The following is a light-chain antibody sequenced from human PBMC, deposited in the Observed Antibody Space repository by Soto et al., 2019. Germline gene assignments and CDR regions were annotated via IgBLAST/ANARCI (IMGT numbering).Light chain of an antibody. V-gene: IGLV2-14*01. Sequence: QSVLTQPASLSGSPGQSITISCTGSSSDMGTYNYVSWYQQHPGKVPKLMIYEAKNRPSGVSNRFSGSKSGNTASLTISGLQAEDEADYYCSAYSTSGTLVVFGGGTQLTVL. CDR1: SSDMGTYNY. CDR3: SAYSTSGTLVV. CDR2: EAK. J-gene: IGLJ3*02.